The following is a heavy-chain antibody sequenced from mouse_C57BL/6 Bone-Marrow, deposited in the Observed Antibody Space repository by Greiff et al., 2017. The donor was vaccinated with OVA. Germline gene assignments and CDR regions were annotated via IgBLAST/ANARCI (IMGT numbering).Heavy chain of an antibody. CDR2: FHPYNDDT. J-gene: IGHJ3*01. V-gene: IGHV1-47*01. CDR3: ARPGDYDGDWFAY. CDR1: GYTFTTYP. D-gene: IGHD2-4*01. Sequence: QVQLQQSGAELVKPGASVKMSCKASGYTFTTYPIEWMKQNHGKSLEWIGNFHPYNDDTKNNEKFTGKATFTVEKSSSTVYLEVSRLTSDDAAVYYCARPGDYDGDWFAYWGQGTLVTVAA.